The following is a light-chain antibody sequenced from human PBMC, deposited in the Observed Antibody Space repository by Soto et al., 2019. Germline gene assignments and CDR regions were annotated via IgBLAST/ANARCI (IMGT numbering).Light chain of an antibody. J-gene: IGLJ1*01. Sequence: QSALTQPASVSGSPGQSIAISCTGTSSDVGGYNYVSWYQQHPGKAPKLMLYDVSNRPSGVSSRFSGSKSGNTASLTISGLQAEYEADYYRNSYTSSSTYVFGTGTKLTVL. V-gene: IGLV2-14*01. CDR1: SSDVGGYNY. CDR2: DVS. CDR3: NSYTSSSTYV.